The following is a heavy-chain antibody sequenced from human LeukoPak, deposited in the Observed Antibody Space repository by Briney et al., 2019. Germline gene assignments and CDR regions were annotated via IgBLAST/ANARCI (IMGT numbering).Heavy chain of an antibody. V-gene: IGHV1-3*01. CDR1: GYIFISYA. Sequence: ASVKVSCKASGYIFISYAMHWVRQAPGQRLEWMGWINAGNGNTKYSQKFQGRITITRDTSASTVYMELSSLRSEDTAVYYCARHRPRHGDTADYWGQGTQVTVSS. D-gene: IGHD5-18*01. J-gene: IGHJ4*02. CDR2: INAGNGNT. CDR3: ARHRPRHGDTADY.